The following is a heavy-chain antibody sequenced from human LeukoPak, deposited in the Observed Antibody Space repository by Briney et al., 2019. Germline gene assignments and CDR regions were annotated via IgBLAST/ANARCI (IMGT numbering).Heavy chain of an antibody. CDR3: ARDAVDTANAV. D-gene: IGHD5-18*01. V-gene: IGHV3-74*01. CDR1: GFSFSNYW. J-gene: IGHJ6*02. CDR2: ISSDGSDT. Sequence: GGSLRLSCAASGFSFSNYWMHWVRQAPGKGLVWVSRISSDGSDTIYADSVKGRFTMSRDNAKNTLYLQMNSLRAEDTAVYYCARDAVDTANAVWGQGTTVTVSS.